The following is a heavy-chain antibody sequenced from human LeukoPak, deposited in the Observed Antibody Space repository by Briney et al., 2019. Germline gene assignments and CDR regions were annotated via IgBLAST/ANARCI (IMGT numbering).Heavy chain of an antibody. CDR2: IKPDGSDK. CDR3: ARVGAAARDYYYYYMDV. V-gene: IGHV3-7*01. J-gene: IGHJ6*03. CDR1: GFTFSSYW. D-gene: IGHD6-13*01. Sequence: GGSLRLSCAASGFTFSSYWMSWVRQAPGKGLEWVANIKPDGSDKYYVDSVKGRFTISRDNAKNSLYLQMNSLRAEDTAVYYCARVGAAARDYYYYYMDVWGKGTTVTISS.